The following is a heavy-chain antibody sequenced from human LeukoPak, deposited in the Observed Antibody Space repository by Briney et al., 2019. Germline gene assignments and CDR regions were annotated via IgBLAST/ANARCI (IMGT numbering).Heavy chain of an antibody. CDR1: GGSISSGSYY. Sequence: SETLSLTCTVSGGSISSGSYYWSWIRQPAGRGLEWIGRIYTSGSTNYNPSLKNRVTISVDTPKNQFSLKLSSVTAADTAVDYCARNGPRRGRYFDYWGQGTLVTVSS. D-gene: IGHD2-8*01. J-gene: IGHJ4*02. CDR3: ARNGPRRGRYFDY. CDR2: IYTSGST. V-gene: IGHV4-61*02.